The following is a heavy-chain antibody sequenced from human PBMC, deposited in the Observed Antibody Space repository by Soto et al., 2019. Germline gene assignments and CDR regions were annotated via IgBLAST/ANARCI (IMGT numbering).Heavy chain of an antibody. D-gene: IGHD3-3*01. J-gene: IGHJ4*02. CDR2: IKTKSSGGTT. V-gene: IGHV3-15*01. CDR1: GFAFSDSS. Sequence: DVQLVESGGDLVKPGGSLRLSCAASGFAFSDSSMSWVRQAPGKGLEWVGRIKTKSSGGTTDYAAPVKGRLTIPRDDSKNTVYLQMDSLTAEDTAVYSCTPLASGHYGYDFWGQGTLVTVSS. CDR3: TPLASGHYGYDF.